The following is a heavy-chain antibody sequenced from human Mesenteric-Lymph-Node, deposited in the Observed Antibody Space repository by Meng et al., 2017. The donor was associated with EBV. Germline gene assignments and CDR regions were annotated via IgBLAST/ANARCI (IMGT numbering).Heavy chain of an antibody. D-gene: IGHD6-13*01. Sequence: QVQLVQSGSELKRPEASVKVSCEASGYIFSNYAIIWLRQAPGQGLEWMGWINTNTGNPTYAQGFTGRFVFSLDTSVSTAYLQITSLKPEDTAVYYCARDLSSSWTHTFDYWGQGTLVTVSS. CDR3: ARDLSSSWTHTFDY. CDR1: GYIFSNYA. J-gene: IGHJ4*02. CDR2: INTNTGNP. V-gene: IGHV7-4-1*02.